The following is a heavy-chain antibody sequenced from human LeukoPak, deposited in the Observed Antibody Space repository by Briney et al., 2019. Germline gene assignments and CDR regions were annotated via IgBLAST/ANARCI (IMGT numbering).Heavy chain of an antibody. Sequence: ASVNVSCTASGYTFTSYYMHWVRQAPGQGLEWMGIINPSGGSTSYAQKFQGRVTMTRDTSTSTVYMELSSLRSEDTAVYYCARELVVVVAATRGWFDPWGQGTLVTVSS. CDR3: ARELVVVVAATRGWFDP. J-gene: IGHJ5*02. V-gene: IGHV1-46*01. CDR2: INPSGGST. D-gene: IGHD2-15*01. CDR1: GYTFTSYY.